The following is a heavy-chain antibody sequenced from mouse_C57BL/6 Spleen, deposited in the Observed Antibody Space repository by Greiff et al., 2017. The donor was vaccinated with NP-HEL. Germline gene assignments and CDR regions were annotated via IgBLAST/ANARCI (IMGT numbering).Heavy chain of an antibody. Sequence: VQLQQPGAELVRPGSSVKLSCKASGYTFTSYWMHWVKQRPIQGLEWIGNIDPSDSETHYNQKFKDKATLTVDKSSSTAYMQLSSLTSEDSAVYYCAIYYYGSSRYFDVWGTGTTVTVSS. J-gene: IGHJ1*03. CDR1: GYTFTSYW. CDR2: IDPSDSET. V-gene: IGHV1-52*01. D-gene: IGHD1-1*01. CDR3: AIYYYGSSRYFDV.